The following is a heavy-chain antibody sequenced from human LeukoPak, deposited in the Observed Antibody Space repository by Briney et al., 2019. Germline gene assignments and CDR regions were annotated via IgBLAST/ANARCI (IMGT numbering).Heavy chain of an antibody. CDR3: TTERPYFDN. Sequence: GASLRLSCAASGFTFSDAWMSWVRQAPGKGLEWVGRIKSKTHGGTTEYAAPVKGRFTISRDDSKTTVYLQMNSLKSEDAAMYYCTTERPYFDNWGQGTLVTVSS. V-gene: IGHV3-15*01. CDR1: GFTFSDAW. J-gene: IGHJ4*02. CDR2: IKSKTHGGTT.